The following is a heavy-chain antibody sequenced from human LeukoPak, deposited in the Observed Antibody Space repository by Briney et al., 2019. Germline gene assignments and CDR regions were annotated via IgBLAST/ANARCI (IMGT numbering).Heavy chain of an antibody. CDR3: ARDGMTYGRHFDY. CDR1: GFTFTNYW. D-gene: IGHD3-10*01. Sequence: GGSLRLSCSASGFTFTNYWMHWVRQVPGKGLVWVSDVNSDGTRTRYADFVQGRFTISRDNAKNTLSLQMNSLRDEDTAVYYCARDGMTYGRHFDYWGQGALVTISS. J-gene: IGHJ4*02. CDR2: VNSDGTRT. V-gene: IGHV3-74*01.